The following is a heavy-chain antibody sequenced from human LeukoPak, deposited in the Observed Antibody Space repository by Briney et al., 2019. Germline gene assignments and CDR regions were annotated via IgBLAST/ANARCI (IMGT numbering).Heavy chain of an antibody. D-gene: IGHD6-13*01. CDR2: MNPNSGNT. Sequence: GASVKVSCMASGYTFTSYDINWVRQATGQGLEWMGWMNPNSGNTGYAQKFQGRVTMTRNTSISTAYMELSSLRSEDTAVYYCARGGASSSYYYYYYMDVWGKGTTVTVSS. CDR1: GYTFTSYD. V-gene: IGHV1-8*01. J-gene: IGHJ6*03. CDR3: ARGGASSSYYYYYYMDV.